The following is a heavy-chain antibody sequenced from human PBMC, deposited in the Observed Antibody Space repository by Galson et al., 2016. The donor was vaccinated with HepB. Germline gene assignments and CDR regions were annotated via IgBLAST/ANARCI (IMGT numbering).Heavy chain of an antibody. Sequence: SETLSLTCVVSGGSIRPYFWSWIRQSSGKGLEWIGYISHSGTTSYNPSLKNRVTMSIDPSNNQFSLRLTSMTAADTAIYFCARDWKYWGQGIQVTVSS. J-gene: IGHJ4*02. CDR1: GGSIRPYF. CDR3: ARDWKY. V-gene: IGHV4-59*12. D-gene: IGHD1-1*01. CDR2: ISHSGTT.